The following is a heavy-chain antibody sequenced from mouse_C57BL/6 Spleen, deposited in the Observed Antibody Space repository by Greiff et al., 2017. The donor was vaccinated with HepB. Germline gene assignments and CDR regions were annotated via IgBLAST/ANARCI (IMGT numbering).Heavy chain of an antibody. CDR1: GYTFTSYW. Sequence: QVQLQQPGAELVKPGASVKLSCKASGYTFTSYWMHWVKQRPGQGLEWIGMIHPNSGSTNYNEKFKSKATLTVYKSSSTAYMQLSSLTSEDSAVYYCARSTMVTTPYYYAMDYWGQGTSVTVSS. V-gene: IGHV1-64*01. CDR3: ARSTMVTTPYYYAMDY. D-gene: IGHD2-2*01. CDR2: IHPNSGST. J-gene: IGHJ4*01.